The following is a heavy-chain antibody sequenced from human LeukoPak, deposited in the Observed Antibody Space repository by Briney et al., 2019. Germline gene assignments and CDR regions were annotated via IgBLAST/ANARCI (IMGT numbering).Heavy chain of an antibody. D-gene: IGHD1-26*01. V-gene: IGHV3-72*01. CDR2: TRNKANSYIT. CDR1: GFTFSGHF. J-gene: IGHJ4*02. Sequence: GGSLRLSCAASGFTFSGHFLYWVRQAPGKGLEWVGRTRNKANSYITEYAASVKGRFTISRDDSKNSLYLQMSSLKTDDTAMYYCASIRGTFGYWGQGTLVTVSS. CDR3: ASIRGTFGY.